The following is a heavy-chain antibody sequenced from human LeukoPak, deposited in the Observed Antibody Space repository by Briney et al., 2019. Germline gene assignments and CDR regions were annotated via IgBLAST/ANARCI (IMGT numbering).Heavy chain of an antibody. CDR2: IIPIFDTA. D-gene: IGHD3-9*01. Sequence: SVKVSCKASGGTFSSYAISWVRQAPGQGLEWMGGIIPIFDTANYAQKFQGRVTITADESTSTAYMELSSLRSEDTAVYYCARADDILTGYSNWGQGTLVTVSS. CDR1: GGTFSSYA. J-gene: IGHJ4*02. CDR3: ARADDILTGYSN. V-gene: IGHV1-69*13.